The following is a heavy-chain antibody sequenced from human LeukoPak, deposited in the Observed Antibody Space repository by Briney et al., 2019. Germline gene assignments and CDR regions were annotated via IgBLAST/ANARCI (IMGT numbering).Heavy chain of an antibody. CDR3: ARDPHLAAAGKGPFYYGMDV. Sequence: GASVKVSCKASGYTFTTYGISWVRQAPGQGIEWMGWISAYNGNTNYAQKLQGRVTVTTDTSTSTAYMELRSLRSDDTAVYYCARDPHLAAAGKGPFYYGMDVWGQGTTVTVSS. D-gene: IGHD6-13*01. CDR2: ISAYNGNT. J-gene: IGHJ6*02. CDR1: GYTFTTYG. V-gene: IGHV1-18*01.